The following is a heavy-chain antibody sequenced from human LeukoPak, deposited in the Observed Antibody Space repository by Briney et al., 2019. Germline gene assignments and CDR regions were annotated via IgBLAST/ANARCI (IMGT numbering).Heavy chain of an antibody. CDR2: INPNSGGT. Sequence: ASVKVSCKASGYTFTGYYMHWVRQAPGQGLEWMGWINPNSGGTNYAQKFQGRVTMTRDTSISTAYMELSRLRSDDTAVYYCARVAYLGATSGGGAFDIWGQGTMVTVSS. D-gene: IGHD1-26*01. CDR1: GYTFTGYY. V-gene: IGHV1-2*02. CDR3: ARVAYLGATSGGGAFDI. J-gene: IGHJ3*02.